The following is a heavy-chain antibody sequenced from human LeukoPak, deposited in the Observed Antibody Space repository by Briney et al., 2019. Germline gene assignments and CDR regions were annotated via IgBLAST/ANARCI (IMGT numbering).Heavy chain of an antibody. CDR1: GFTFSSYS. CDR2: ISSSSSTI. V-gene: IGHV3-48*01. Sequence: GGSPRLSCAASGFTFSSYSMNWVRQAPGKGLEWVSYISSSSSTIYYADSVKGRFTISRDNAKNSLYLQMNSLRAEDTAVYYCARDTILGHFDYWGQGTPVTVSS. D-gene: IGHD3-9*01. CDR3: ARDTILGHFDY. J-gene: IGHJ4*02.